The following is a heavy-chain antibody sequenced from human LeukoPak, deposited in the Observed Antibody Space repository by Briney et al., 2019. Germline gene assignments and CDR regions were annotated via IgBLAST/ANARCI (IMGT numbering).Heavy chain of an antibody. CDR1: GFSFSDAW. D-gene: IGHD2-15*01. Sequence: GGSLRLSCAASGFSFSDAWMNWVRQAPGKGLEWVGHIRSKADGGTPDNIAPVKGRFTISRDDSKDTLHLQMNSLNTEDTAMYYCTTRSPARYCSDGACYSSADYWGQGTLVTVSS. J-gene: IGHJ4*02. V-gene: IGHV3-15*07. CDR2: IRSKADGGTP. CDR3: TTRSPARYCSDGACYSSADY.